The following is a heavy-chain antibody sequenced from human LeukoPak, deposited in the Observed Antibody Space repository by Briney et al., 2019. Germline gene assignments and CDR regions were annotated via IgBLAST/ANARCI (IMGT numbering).Heavy chain of an antibody. D-gene: IGHD3-22*01. CDR1: GGSISSSSYY. CDR3: ARDPDYDTDY. CDR2: IYYSGST. J-gene: IGHJ4*02. V-gene: IGHV4-39*07. Sequence: SETLSLTCTVSGGSISSSSYYWGWIRQPPGKGLEWIGSIYYSGSTYYNPSLKSRVTISVDTSKNQFSLKLSSVTAADTAVYYCARDPDYDTDYWGQGTLVTVSS.